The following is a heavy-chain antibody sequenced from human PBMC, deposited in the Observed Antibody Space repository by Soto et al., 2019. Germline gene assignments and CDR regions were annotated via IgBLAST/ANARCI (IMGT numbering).Heavy chain of an antibody. V-gene: IGHV3-30-3*01. CDR3: PTDREEMATITAFDI. Sequence: GGSLRLSCAASGFTFSSYAMHWIRQAPGKGLEWVAVISYDGSNKYYADSVKGRFTISRDNSKNTLYLQMNSLRAEDTAVYYCPTDREEMATITAFDIWGQGTMVT. CDR2: ISYDGSNK. CDR1: GFTFSSYA. J-gene: IGHJ3*02. D-gene: IGHD5-12*01.